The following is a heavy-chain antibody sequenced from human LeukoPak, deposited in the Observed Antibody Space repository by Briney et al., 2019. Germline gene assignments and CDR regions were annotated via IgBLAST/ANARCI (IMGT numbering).Heavy chain of an antibody. J-gene: IGHJ4*02. D-gene: IGHD5-12*01. V-gene: IGHV1-69*05. CDR1: GGTFSSHA. Sequence: SVKVSCKASGGTFSSHAISWVRQAPGQGLEWVGGIIPIFGTTNYAQKFQGRVTITTDESTCTGYMELRSLRSDDTAVYYCASGDSGYDYGFDNWGQGTLVTVSS. CDR2: IIPIFGTT. CDR3: ASGDSGYDYGFDN.